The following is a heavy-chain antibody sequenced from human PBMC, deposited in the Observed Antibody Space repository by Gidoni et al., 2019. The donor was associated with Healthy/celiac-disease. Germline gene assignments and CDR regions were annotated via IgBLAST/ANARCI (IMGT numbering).Heavy chain of an antibody. CDR2: ISGSGGST. V-gene: IGHV3-23*01. D-gene: IGHD3-10*01. CDR3: AKVSMVRGVISDY. J-gene: IGHJ4*02. CDR1: GFTFSSYA. Sequence: EVQLLESGGGLVQPGGSLRLSCAASGFTFSSYAMSWVRQAPGKGLEGVSAISGSGGSTYYADSVKGRFTISRDNSKNTLYLQMNSLRAEDTAVYYCAKVSMVRGVISDYWGQGTLVTVSS.